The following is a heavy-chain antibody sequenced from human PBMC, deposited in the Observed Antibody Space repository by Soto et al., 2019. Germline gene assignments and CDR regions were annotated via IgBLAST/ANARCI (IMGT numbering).Heavy chain of an antibody. Sequence: EVHLLESGGGFVQPGGSLRLSCAASGFTFSSYAMTWVRQAPGKGLEWVSSISGAGAVTYHADSVKGRFTISRDNSNNTLYLQMDSLRADDTALYYCARIGVAAHSDYWGQGTLVTVSS. CDR2: ISGAGAVT. CDR3: ARIGVAAHSDY. V-gene: IGHV3-23*01. D-gene: IGHD6-6*01. J-gene: IGHJ4*02. CDR1: GFTFSSYA.